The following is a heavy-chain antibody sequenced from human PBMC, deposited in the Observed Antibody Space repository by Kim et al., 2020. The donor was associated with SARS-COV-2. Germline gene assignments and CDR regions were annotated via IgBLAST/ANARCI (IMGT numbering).Heavy chain of an antibody. CDR2: VSPKTGVT. CDR3: ARVRVTGDSGPIYFDY. CDR1: GYSFSDYY. Sequence: ASVKVSCKASGYSFSDYYIHWVRLAAGQRLEWMGWVSPKTGVTDFAPRFRGRVTTTRDTSIRTVYMHLSGLTSDDTAIYYCARVRVTGDSGPIYFDYWGQ. D-gene: IGHD3-10*01. J-gene: IGHJ4*02. V-gene: IGHV1-2*02.